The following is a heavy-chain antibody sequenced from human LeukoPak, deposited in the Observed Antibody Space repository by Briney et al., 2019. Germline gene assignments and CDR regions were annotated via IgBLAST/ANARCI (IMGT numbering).Heavy chain of an antibody. Sequence: SETLSLTCSVSGGSIRSYYWNWIRQSPGKGLEWIGYTSYNGRTNANPTLKSRVTLSVDASKSQFSLKMYSVTAADTAVYFCARTTGYSSTWELDSWGQGILVTVSS. V-gene: IGHV4-59*12. D-gene: IGHD6-13*01. J-gene: IGHJ4*02. CDR2: TSYNGRT. CDR3: ARTTGYSSTWELDS. CDR1: GGSIRSYY.